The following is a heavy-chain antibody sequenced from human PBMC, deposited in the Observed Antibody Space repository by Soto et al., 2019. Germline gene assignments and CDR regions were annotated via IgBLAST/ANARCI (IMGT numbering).Heavy chain of an antibody. V-gene: IGHV4-39*01. CDR2: IYYSGST. CDR3: AIVEMATIFALPEYFDY. D-gene: IGHD3-3*01. J-gene: IGHJ4*02. CDR1: GGSISSSSYY. Sequence: SETLSLTCTVSGGSISSSSYYWGWIRQPPGKGLEWIGSIYYSGSTYYNPSLKSRVPISVDTSKNQFSLKLSSVTAADTAVYYCAIVEMATIFALPEYFDYWGQGTLVTVSS.